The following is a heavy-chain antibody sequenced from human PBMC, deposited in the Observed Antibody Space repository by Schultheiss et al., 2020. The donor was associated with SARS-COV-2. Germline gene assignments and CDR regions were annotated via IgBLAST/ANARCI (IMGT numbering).Heavy chain of an antibody. CDR2: FSTSGYST. CDR1: GFTFSSYA. CDR3: AKGPMWGDSVSFDY. Sequence: GESLKISCAASGFTFSSYAMSWVRQAPGKGLEWVSLFSTSGYSTYYADSVKGRFTISRDNSKNTLYLQMNSLRAEDTAVYYCAKGPMWGDSVSFDYWGQGTLVTVSS. J-gene: IGHJ4*02. V-gene: IGHV3-23*01. D-gene: IGHD2-21*02.